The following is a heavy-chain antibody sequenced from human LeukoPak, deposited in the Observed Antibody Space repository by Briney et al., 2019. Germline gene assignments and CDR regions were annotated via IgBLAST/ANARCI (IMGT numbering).Heavy chain of an antibody. CDR1: GYTFTGYY. V-gene: IGHV1-2*06. J-gene: IGHJ4*02. CDR2: INPNSGGT. D-gene: IGHD5-24*01. CDR3: ARGGRWLQFTGY. Sequence: ASVKVSCKXSGYTFTGYYMHWVRQAPGQGLEWMGRINPNSGGTNYAQKFQGRVTMTRDTSISTAYMELSGLRSDDTAVYYCARGGRWLQFTGYWGQGTLVTVSS.